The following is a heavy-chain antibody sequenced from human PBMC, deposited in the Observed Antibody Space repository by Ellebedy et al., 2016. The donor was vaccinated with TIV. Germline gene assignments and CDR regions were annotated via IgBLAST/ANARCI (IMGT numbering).Heavy chain of an antibody. CDR1: GFTFSDHY. J-gene: IGHJ4*02. CDR3: AREVVRGVMIFDY. D-gene: IGHD3-10*01. CDR2: TRNKANSYTT. Sequence: PGGSLRLSCAASGFTFSDHYMDWVRQAPGQGLEWVGRTRNKANSYTTEYAASVKGRFTISRDDSKNSLYLQMNSLKTEDTAVYYCAREVVRGVMIFDYWGQGTLVTVSS. V-gene: IGHV3-72*01.